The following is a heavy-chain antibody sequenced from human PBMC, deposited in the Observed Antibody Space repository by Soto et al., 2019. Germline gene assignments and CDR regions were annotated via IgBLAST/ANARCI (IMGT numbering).Heavy chain of an antibody. J-gene: IGHJ4*02. V-gene: IGHV4-34*01. CDR1: GGSFSGYY. D-gene: IGHD6-19*01. CDR2: INHTGST. CDR3: PKLRGGESSGLDY. Sequence: SETLSLTCAVYGGSFSGYYWSWIRQPPGKGLEWIGEINHTGSTNYNPSLKSRVTISVDTSKNQFPLTLTPVTAADAAGYYGPKLRGGESSGLDYWGQGTLVTGSS.